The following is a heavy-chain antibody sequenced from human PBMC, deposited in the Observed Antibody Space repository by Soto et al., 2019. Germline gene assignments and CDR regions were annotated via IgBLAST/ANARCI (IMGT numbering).Heavy chain of an antibody. CDR2: IIPIFGTA. CDR1: GGTFSSYS. CDR3: ARDGGRHSGGIDY. V-gene: IGHV1-69*13. D-gene: IGHD1-26*01. Sequence: SVKVSCKASGGTFSSYSINWVRQAPGQGLEWMGEIIPIFGTANYAQKFQGRVTITADESTSTAYMELSSLRSEDTAVYYGARDGGRHSGGIDYWGQGTLVTVSS. J-gene: IGHJ4*02.